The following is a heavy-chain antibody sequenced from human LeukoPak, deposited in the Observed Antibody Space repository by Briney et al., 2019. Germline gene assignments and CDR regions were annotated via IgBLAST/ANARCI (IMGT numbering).Heavy chain of an antibody. V-gene: IGHV3-20*04. CDR3: AGYYYDSSHGFDL. J-gene: IGHJ5*02. CDR2: INWNGAWT. CDR1: GFTFSSYA. D-gene: IGHD3-22*01. Sequence: GGSLRLSCAASGFTFSSYAMHWVRQAPGKGLEWVCDINWNGAWTGYADSVKGRFTISRDNAKNSLYLQMNSLRAEDTALYYCAGYYYDSSHGFDLWGQGTLVTVSA.